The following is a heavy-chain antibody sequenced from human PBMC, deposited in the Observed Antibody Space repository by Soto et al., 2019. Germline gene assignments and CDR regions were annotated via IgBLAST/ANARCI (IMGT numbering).Heavy chain of an antibody. V-gene: IGHV3-33*08. Sequence: GGSLRLSCAASGFTFGDYTMHWVRQAPGKGLEWVAVIWYDGSNKYYADSVKGRFTISRDNSKNTLYLQMNSLRTEDTAVYYCSSPPSPVDWGQGTLVTVSS. J-gene: IGHJ4*02. CDR1: GFTFGDYT. CDR2: IWYDGSNK. CDR3: SSPPSPVD.